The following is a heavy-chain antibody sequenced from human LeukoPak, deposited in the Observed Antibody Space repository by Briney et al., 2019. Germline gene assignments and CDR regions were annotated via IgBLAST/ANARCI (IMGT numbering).Heavy chain of an antibody. Sequence: GGSLRLSCAASGFTFSSYSMNWVRQAPGKGLEWVSSITSSSGYIYYADSVKGRFTISRDDSKNTAYLQMTSLKTEDTAVYYCTSPDRRYESSGYLSNTPDYCDQGTLSPSPQ. J-gene: IGHJ4*02. CDR1: GFTFSSYS. D-gene: IGHD3-22*01. CDR2: ITSSSGYI. V-gene: IGHV3-21*04. CDR3: TSPDRRYESSGYLSNTPDY.